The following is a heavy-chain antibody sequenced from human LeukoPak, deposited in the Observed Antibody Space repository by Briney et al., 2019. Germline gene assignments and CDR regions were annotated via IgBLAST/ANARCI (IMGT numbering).Heavy chain of an antibody. V-gene: IGHV3-53*01. CDR2: IYSGGST. CDR1: GFTVSSNY. Sequence: TGGSLRLSCAASGFTVSSNYMSWVRQAPGKGLEWDSVIYSGGSTYYADSVKGRFTISRDNSKNTLYLQMNSLGAEDTAVYYCARVKTAMVDDAFDIWGQGTMVTVSS. CDR3: ARVKTAMVDDAFDI. D-gene: IGHD5-18*01. J-gene: IGHJ3*02.